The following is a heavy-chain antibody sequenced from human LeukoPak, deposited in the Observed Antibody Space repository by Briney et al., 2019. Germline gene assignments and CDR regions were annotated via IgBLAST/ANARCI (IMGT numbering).Heavy chain of an antibody. CDR3: AKKWGVGTTTLDYFDY. V-gene: IGHV3-53*01. Sequence: GGSLRLSCAASGFTVDSNYLSWVRQAPGKGLEWVSTIYTGGNTYYAASVKGRFTISRDFSKNTLYLQMNSLTDEDTAVYYCAKKWGVGTTTLDYFDYWGQGTLVTVSS. J-gene: IGHJ4*02. D-gene: IGHD1-26*01. CDR1: GFTVDSNY. CDR2: IYTGGNT.